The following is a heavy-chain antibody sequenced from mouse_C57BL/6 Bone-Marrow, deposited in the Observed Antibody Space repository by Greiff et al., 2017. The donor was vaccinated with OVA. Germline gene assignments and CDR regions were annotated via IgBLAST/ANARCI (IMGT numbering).Heavy chain of an antibody. CDR1: GYTFTSYG. V-gene: IGHV1-81*01. CDR2: IYPRSGNT. D-gene: IGHD1-1*01. CDR3: ARWPYYYGSPWYAMDY. J-gene: IGHJ4*01. Sequence: QVQLQQSGAELARPGASVKLSCKASGYTFTSYGISWVKQRTGQGLEWIGEIYPRSGNTYYNEKFKGKATLTADKSSSTAYMELRSLTSEDSAVYFCARWPYYYGSPWYAMDYWGQGTSVTVSS.